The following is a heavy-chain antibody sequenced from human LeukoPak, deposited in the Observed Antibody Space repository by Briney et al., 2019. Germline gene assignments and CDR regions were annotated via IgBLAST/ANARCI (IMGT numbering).Heavy chain of an antibody. V-gene: IGHV5-51*01. CDR1: GYTFSNYW. J-gene: IGHJ1*01. D-gene: IGHD4-17*01. CDR3: ARPDDNADYILSY. CDR2: IYPGDSGT. Sequence: GESLKISCKGSGYTFSNYWIGWVRQMPGNGLEYLGIIYPGDSGTKYSPAFEGHITISVDKSITTAYLQWSSLKASDTAMYYCARPDDNADYILSYWGQGTLVTVSS.